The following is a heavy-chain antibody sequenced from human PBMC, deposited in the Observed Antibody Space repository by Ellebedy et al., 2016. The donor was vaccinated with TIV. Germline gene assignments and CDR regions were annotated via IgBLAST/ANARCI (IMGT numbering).Heavy chain of an antibody. Sequence: MPSETLSLTCSVPGGSVSSTRYYWAWIRQPPGKGLEYIGSVYYSGSPYYNPSFKSRVTLSADTSKNQFSLNLSTVTAADTAVYYCARTDPWQPIDDWGQGILVSVSS. J-gene: IGHJ4*02. CDR1: GGSVSSTRYY. CDR2: VYYSGSP. CDR3: ARTDPWQPIDD. V-gene: IGHV4-39*01. D-gene: IGHD2-21*02.